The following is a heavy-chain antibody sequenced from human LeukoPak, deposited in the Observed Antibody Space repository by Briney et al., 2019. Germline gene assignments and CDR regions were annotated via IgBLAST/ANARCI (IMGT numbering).Heavy chain of an antibody. V-gene: IGHV1-69*06. CDR1: GGTFTSYA. CDR2: IIPIFGTA. CDR3: ARVVAGVSCYPWDY. D-gene: IGHD2-15*01. J-gene: IGHJ4*02. Sequence: SVKVSCKASGGTFTSYAISWVRQAPGQGLEWMGGIIPIFGTANYARKFQGRVTITADKSTSTAYMELSSLRSEDTAVYYCARVVAGVSCYPWDYWGQGTLVTVSS.